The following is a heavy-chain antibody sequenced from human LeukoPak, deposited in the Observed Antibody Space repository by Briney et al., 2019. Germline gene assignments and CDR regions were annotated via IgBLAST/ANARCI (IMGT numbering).Heavy chain of an antibody. D-gene: IGHD3-9*01. Sequence: SETLSLTCTVSGGSISSGDYYWSWIRQPPGKGLEWIGYIYYSGSTYYNPSLKSRVTISVDTSKNQFSLKLSSVTAADTAVYYCARALIPLYYDILTGSFDYWGQGTLVTVSS. CDR3: ARALIPLYYDILTGSFDY. CDR1: GGSISSGDYY. J-gene: IGHJ4*02. V-gene: IGHV4-30-4*08. CDR2: IYYSGST.